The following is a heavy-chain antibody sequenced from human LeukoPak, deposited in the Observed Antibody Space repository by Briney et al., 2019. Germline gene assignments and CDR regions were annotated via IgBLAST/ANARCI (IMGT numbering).Heavy chain of an antibody. Sequence: PGRSLRLSCAASGFTFSAYYMRWVRQAPGKGLEWGSYISIRGSTIYYADSVKGRFTISRDNAKNSLYLQMNSLRAEDTAVYYCARVMRIAAADTNWFDPWGQGILVTVSS. CDR3: ARVMRIAAADTNWFDP. V-gene: IGHV3-11*01. CDR1: GFTFSAYY. D-gene: IGHD6-13*01. J-gene: IGHJ5*02. CDR2: ISIRGSTI.